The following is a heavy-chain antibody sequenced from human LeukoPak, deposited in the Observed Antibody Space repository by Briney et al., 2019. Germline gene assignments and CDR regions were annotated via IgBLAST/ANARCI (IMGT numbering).Heavy chain of an antibody. V-gene: IGHV4-34*01. J-gene: IGHJ4*02. Sequence: SETLSLTCAVYGGSFSGYYWSWIRQPPGKGLEWIGEINHSGSTNYNPSPKSRVTISVDTSKNQFSLKLSSVTAADTAVYYCARGALYDYYGSGSYYPLGYWGQGTLVTVSS. D-gene: IGHD3-10*01. CDR2: INHSGST. CDR1: GGSFSGYY. CDR3: ARGALYDYYGSGSYYPLGY.